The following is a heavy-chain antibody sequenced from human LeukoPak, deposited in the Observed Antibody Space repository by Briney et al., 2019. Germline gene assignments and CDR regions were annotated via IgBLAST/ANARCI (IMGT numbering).Heavy chain of an antibody. J-gene: IGHJ4*02. Sequence: GGSLRLSCAASGFSFSTYCMHWVRQAPGKGPMWVSRICPDGTVTNYADSVKARFNISRDNARNTVYLQMNSLRAEDTAVYYCVRDFRSADYWGQGTLVTVSS. V-gene: IGHV3-74*01. CDR3: VRDFRSADY. CDR2: ICPDGTVT. CDR1: GFSFSTYC.